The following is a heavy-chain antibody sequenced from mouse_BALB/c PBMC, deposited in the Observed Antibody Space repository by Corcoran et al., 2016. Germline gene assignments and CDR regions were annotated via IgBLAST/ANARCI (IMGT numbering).Heavy chain of an antibody. CDR1: GYTFTNYG. V-gene: IGHV9-3-1*01. CDR2: INTHTGEP. Sequence: QIQLVQSGPELKKPGETVKISCKASGYTFTNYGMNWVKQAPGKGLKWMGWINTHTGEPTYADDFKGRFAFSLETSASTAYLQINNLKNEDTATYFCARSISSGFAWFAYWGQGTLVTVSA. D-gene: IGHD3-1*01. CDR3: ARSISSGFAWFAY. J-gene: IGHJ3*01.